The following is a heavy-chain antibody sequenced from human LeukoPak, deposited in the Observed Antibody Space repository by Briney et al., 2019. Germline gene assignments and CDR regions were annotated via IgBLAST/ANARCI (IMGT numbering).Heavy chain of an antibody. V-gene: IGHV1-8*01. CDR1: GYTFTSYD. J-gene: IGHJ6*03. CDR2: MNPNSGNT. CDR3: ARVPGYSRYYYYYYMDV. Sequence: ASVKVSCKASGYTFTSYDINWVRQATGQGLEWMGWMNPNSGNTGYEQKFQGRVTMTRNTSISTAYMELSSLRSEDTAVYYCARVPGYSRYYYYYYMDVWGKGTTVTVSS. D-gene: IGHD6-13*01.